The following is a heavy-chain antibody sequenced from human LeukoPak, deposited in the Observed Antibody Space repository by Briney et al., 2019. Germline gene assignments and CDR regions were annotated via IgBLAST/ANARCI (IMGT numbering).Heavy chain of an antibody. J-gene: IGHJ6*03. CDR1: GYTFTGYY. V-gene: IGHV1-2*02. CDR3: ARGRYSSSWHNYYYYYMDV. D-gene: IGHD6-13*01. Sequence: ASVKVSCKASGYTFTGYYMHWVRQAPGQGLEWMGWINPNSGGTNYAQKFQGRVTMTTDTSTSTAYMELRSLRSDDTAVYYCARGRYSSSWHNYYYYYMDVWGKGTTVTVSS. CDR2: INPNSGGT.